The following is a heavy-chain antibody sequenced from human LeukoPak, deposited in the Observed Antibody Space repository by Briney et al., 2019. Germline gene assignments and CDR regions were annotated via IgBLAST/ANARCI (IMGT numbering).Heavy chain of an antibody. CDR2: IYSGGTT. J-gene: IGHJ4*02. CDR1: GFTDSSNY. D-gene: IGHD1-26*01. CDR3: ASQWELRY. Sequence: GGSLRLSCAVSGFTDSSNYMNWVRQAPGKGLEWVSVIYSGGTTYYADSVKGRFTISRDNSKNTLYLQVNSLRAEDTAVDYCASQWELRYWGQGTLVTVSS. V-gene: IGHV3-53*01.